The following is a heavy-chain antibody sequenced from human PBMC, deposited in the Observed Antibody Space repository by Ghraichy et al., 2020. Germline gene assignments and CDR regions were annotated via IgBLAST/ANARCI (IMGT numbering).Heavy chain of an antibody. CDR3: ARLLKTTVTTRGMDV. D-gene: IGHD4-11*01. V-gene: IGHV5-10-1*01. Sequence: GESLNITCKGSGYSFTSYWISWVRQMPGKGLEWMGRIDPSDYYTNYSPSFQGHVTISADKSISTAYLQWSSLKASDTAMYYCARLLKTTVTTRGMDVWAQRTTVTVSS. CDR2: IDPSDYYT. J-gene: IGHJ6*02. CDR1: GYSFTSYW.